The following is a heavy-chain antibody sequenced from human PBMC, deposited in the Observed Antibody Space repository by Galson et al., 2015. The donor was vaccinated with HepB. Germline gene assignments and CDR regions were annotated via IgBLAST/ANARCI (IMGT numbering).Heavy chain of an antibody. CDR1: GFTFSGSA. D-gene: IGHD3-22*01. CDR2: IGSNANNYAT. Sequence: SLRLSCAGSGFTFSGSAMHWVRQTSGNGLEWIGRIGSNANNYATAYKASVKGRFTISRDDSKNTAYLQMNSLRTEDTAVYYCTRLGDLSGYSSCWGQGTLVTVSS. J-gene: IGHJ4*02. CDR3: TRLGDLSGYSSC. V-gene: IGHV3-73*01.